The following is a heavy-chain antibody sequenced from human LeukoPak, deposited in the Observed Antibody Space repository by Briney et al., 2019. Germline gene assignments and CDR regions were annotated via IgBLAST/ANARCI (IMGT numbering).Heavy chain of an antibody. D-gene: IGHD5-12*01. CDR1: GFIFGVYS. V-gene: IGHV3-23*01. CDR2: ISGSGGST. J-gene: IGHJ4*02. Sequence: GGSLRLSCAASGFIFGVYSMNWVRQAPGKGLEWVSAISGSGGSTYYADSVKGRFTISRDNSKNTLYLQMNSLRAEDTAVYYCAKIVGGYSGYDYLFDYWGQGTLVTVSS. CDR3: AKIVGGYSGYDYLFDY.